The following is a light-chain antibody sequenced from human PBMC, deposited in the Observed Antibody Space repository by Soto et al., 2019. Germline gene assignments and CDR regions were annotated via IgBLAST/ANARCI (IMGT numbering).Light chain of an antibody. V-gene: IGLV2-8*01. J-gene: IGLJ1*01. CDR1: SSDVGGYNY. CDR3: SSYAGSSNV. CDR2: EVN. Sequence: QSVLTQPPSASGSPGQSVALSCTGTSSDVGGYNYVSWYQQHPGKAPKLMIYEVNKRPSGVPDRFAGSKSGNTASLTVSGLQAEEEADYYCSSYAGSSNVFGTGTKLTVL.